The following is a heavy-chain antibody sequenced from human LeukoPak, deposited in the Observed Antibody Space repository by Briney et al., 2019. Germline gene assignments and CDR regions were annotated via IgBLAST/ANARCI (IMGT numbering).Heavy chain of an antibody. CDR3: ARIVGVRPAVNSREYYFDY. D-gene: IGHD3-10*01. Sequence: ASVKVSCKASGYTFTGYYMHWVRQAPGQGLEWMGWINPNSGGTNYAQKFQGRVTMTRDTSISTAYMELRSLRSDDTAVYYCARIVGVRPAVNSREYYFDYWGQGTLVTVSS. V-gene: IGHV1-2*02. J-gene: IGHJ4*02. CDR2: INPNSGGT. CDR1: GYTFTGYY.